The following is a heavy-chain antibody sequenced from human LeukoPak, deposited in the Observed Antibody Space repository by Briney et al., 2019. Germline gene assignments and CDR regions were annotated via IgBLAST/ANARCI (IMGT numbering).Heavy chain of an antibody. D-gene: IGHD6-6*01. CDR2: IYYSGST. CDR1: GGSLSSYY. J-gene: IGHJ4*02. CDR3: AREVEEYGRSVGFDY. Sequence: SGTLSLTCTVSGGSLSSYYWSWIRQPPGKGLEWMGYIYYSGSTNYNPSLKSRVTISVDTSKNQFSLKLSSVPAADTAVYYCAREVEEYGRSVGFDYWGQGALVTVSS. V-gene: IGHV4-59*01.